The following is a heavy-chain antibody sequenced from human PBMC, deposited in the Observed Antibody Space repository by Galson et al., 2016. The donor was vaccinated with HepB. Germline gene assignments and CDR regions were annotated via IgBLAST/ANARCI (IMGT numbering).Heavy chain of an antibody. V-gene: IGHV6-1*01. CDR1: GDSVYNNGAA. D-gene: IGHD3-10*01. J-gene: IGHJ6*02. CDR2: TFYRSTWEN. Sequence: CAISGDSVYNNGAAWVWIRQSPSRGLEWLGRTFYRSTWENHYAGSVKNRITISPDTSRNQFSLPLHSVTPEDTAVYYCARAVMLGRGMDVWGQGTTVTVSS. CDR3: ARAVMLGRGMDV.